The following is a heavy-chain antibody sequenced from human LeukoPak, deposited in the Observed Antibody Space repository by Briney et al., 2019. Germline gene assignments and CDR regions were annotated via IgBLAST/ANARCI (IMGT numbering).Heavy chain of an antibody. CDR2: INPNSGGT. CDR3: ARGKTMVYCGGDCYRFDN. J-gene: IGHJ4*02. D-gene: IGHD2-21*02. CDR1: GYTYTGYC. V-gene: IGHV1-2*02. Sequence: ASVKVSCKASGYTYTGYCMHWVRQAPGQGLEWMGWINPNSGGTNYAQKFQGRVTMTRDTSISTAYMELSRLLSGDTAVYYCARGKTMVYCGGDCYRFDNWGQGTLVTVSS.